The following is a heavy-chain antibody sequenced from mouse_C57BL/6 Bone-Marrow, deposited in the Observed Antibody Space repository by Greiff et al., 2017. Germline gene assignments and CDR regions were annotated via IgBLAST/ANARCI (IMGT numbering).Heavy chain of an antibody. Sequence: VQLQQSGAELARPGASVKLSCKASGYTFTSYGISWVKQRHGQGLEWIGEIYPRSGNTYYNEKFKGKATLTADNSSSTAYMELRSLTSEDSAVYFSARGIYYTFTWFAYWGQGTLVTVSA. CDR3: ARGIYYTFTWFAY. CDR2: IYPRSGNT. V-gene: IGHV1-81*01. CDR1: GYTFTSYG. D-gene: IGHD2-1*01. J-gene: IGHJ3*01.